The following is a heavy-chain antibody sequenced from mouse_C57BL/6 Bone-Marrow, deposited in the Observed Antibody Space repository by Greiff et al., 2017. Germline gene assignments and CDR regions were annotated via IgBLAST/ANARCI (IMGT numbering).Heavy chain of an antibody. CDR3: ARRSGNYYAMDY. D-gene: IGHD4-1*01. CDR2: ISSGGSYT. V-gene: IGHV5-6*02. Sequence: EVMLVESGGDLVKPGGSLKLSCAASGFTFSSYGMSWVRQTPDKKLEWVATISSGGSYTYYPDSVKGRFTISSDNAKNTLYLQMSSRKSEDTAMYYCARRSGNYYAMDYWGQGTSVTVSS. CDR1: GFTFSSYG. J-gene: IGHJ4*01.